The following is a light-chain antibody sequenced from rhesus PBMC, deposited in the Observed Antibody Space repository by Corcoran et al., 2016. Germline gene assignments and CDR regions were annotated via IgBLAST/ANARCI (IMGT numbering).Light chain of an antibody. CDR3: CSYRSGSTFI. V-gene: IGLV2S9*01. CDR1: STDIGTYNG. J-gene: IGLJ1*01. CDR2: DVS. Sequence: QSALPQPPSVSKSLGQSVTVSCSGTSTDIGTYNGVSWYQQVSGTAPRLLIYDVSKRPAGVSDRFSGSKSDNTASLTISGLRDEDEDDYYCCSYRSGSTFICGAGTRLTVL.